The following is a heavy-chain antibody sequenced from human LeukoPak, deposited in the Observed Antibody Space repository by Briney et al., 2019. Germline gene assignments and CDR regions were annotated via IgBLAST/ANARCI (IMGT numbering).Heavy chain of an antibody. J-gene: IGHJ4*02. Sequence: TGGSLRLSCAASGFTFSSYAMSWVRQTPGKGLEWVSSISSSSSYIYYADSVKGRFTISRDNAKNSLYLQMNSLRAEDTAVYYCAALRYPPDWGQGTLVTVSS. CDR3: AALRYPPD. D-gene: IGHD3-9*01. CDR2: ISSSSSYI. V-gene: IGHV3-21*01. CDR1: GFTFSSYA.